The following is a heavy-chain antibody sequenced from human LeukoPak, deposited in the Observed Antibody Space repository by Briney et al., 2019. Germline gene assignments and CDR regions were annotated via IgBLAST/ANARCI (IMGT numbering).Heavy chain of an antibody. D-gene: IGHD4-17*01. J-gene: IGHJ4*02. CDR1: GGSISSTGYY. V-gene: IGHV4-39*01. Sequence: SETLSLTCTVSGGSISSTGYYWGWICQPPGRGLEWIGSIYYSGSTYYNPSLKSRVTISVDTSKNQFSLKLYSVTAADTSVYYCARQYGPIDYWGQGTLVTVSS. CDR3: ARQYGPIDY. CDR2: IYYSGST.